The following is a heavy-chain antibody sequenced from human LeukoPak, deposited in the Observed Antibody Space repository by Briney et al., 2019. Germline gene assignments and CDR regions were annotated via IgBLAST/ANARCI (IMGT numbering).Heavy chain of an antibody. V-gene: IGHV3-73*01. CDR3: TQSNY. Sequence: GGSLRLSCAASGFTFSGSPIPWVRQASGKGLEWVGRIRSKADNYATAYAASVQGRCTISRDDSKSTAYLQLNSLKTEDTAVYYCTQSNYWGQGALVTVSS. CDR1: GFTFSGSP. J-gene: IGHJ4*02. CDR2: IRSKADNYAT.